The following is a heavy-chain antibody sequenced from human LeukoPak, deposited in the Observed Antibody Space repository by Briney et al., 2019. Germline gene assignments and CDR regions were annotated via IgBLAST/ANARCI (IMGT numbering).Heavy chain of an antibody. CDR3: ARDHSSSSSYYFDY. J-gene: IGHJ4*02. Sequence: GGSLRLSCAASGFTFSSYAMHWVRQAPGKRRERVAVISYVGSNKYYADSVKGRFTISRDNSKNTLYLQMNSLRAEDTAVYYCARDHSSSSSYYFDYWGQGPLVAVSS. CDR2: ISYVGSNK. CDR1: GFTFSSYA. D-gene: IGHD6-6*01. V-gene: IGHV3-30-3*01.